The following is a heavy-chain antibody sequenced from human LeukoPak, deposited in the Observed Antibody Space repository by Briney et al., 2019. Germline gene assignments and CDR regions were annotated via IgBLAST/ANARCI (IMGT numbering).Heavy chain of an antibody. CDR1: GGTFRSFT. V-gene: IGHV1-69*01. D-gene: IGHD1-26*01. Sequence: GASVKVSCKASGGTFRSFTINWVRRAPGQGLEWMGGIIPMFGATNYAQKFQGRVTITADESTSTAYMELSSLRSEDTAVYFCARGPGGSPAPFGFDYWGQGTLVTVS. CDR3: ARGPGGSPAPFGFDY. J-gene: IGHJ4*02. CDR2: IIPMFGAT.